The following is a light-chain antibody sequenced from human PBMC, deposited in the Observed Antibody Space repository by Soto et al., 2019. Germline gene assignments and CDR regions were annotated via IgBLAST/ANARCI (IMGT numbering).Light chain of an antibody. J-gene: IGKJ1*01. CDR1: QSVSSF. CDR2: DAS. V-gene: IGKV3-11*01. Sequence: DIVLTQSPGTLSLSPGERATVSCMASQSVSSFLAWYQQKPGQAPRLLIYDASNRATGIPARFSGSGSGTDFTLTISSLEPEDFAVYYCQKRSNWPQTFGQGTKVDIK. CDR3: QKRSNWPQT.